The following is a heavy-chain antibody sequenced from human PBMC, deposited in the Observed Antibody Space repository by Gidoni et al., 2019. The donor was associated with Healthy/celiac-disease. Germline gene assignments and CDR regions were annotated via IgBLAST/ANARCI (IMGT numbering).Heavy chain of an antibody. CDR2: VIPIFSTA. D-gene: IGHD2-2*01. J-gene: IGHJ6*02. CDR1: GGTFSSYA. CDR3: ARGVVVPAANPRNYYYDYGMDV. Sequence: QVQLVQSGAEVKQSGSSAKVSSKASGGTFSSYAISWVRKAPGQELDWMGGVIPIFSTANYEQKIQGRVTITADKSTSTADMEMSSLRAEDTAVYYCARGVVVPAANPRNYYYDYGMDVWGQGTTVTVSS. V-gene: IGHV1-69*06.